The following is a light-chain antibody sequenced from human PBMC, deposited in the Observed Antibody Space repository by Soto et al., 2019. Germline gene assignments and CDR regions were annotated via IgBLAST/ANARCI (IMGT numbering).Light chain of an antibody. V-gene: IGKV1-9*01. CDR2: SAS. Sequence: DIQLTQSPSFLSAFVGDTVTITCRASQAMSTYLAWYQQKPGKVPKLLIRSASTLQSGIPPRFSGGGSGTEFTLTISTLQPDDSGIYSCIQLNGYQLAFGGGNNVEIK. J-gene: IGKJ4*01. CDR1: QAMSTY. CDR3: IQLNGYQLA.